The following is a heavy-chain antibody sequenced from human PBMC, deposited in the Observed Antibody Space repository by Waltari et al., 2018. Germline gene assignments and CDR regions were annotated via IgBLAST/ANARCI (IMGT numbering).Heavy chain of an antibody. CDR1: GFPFSNSW. CDR2: MKQDGSEI. Sequence: EVQLVESGGVLVQPGGSLSLSCAASGFPFSNSWMSWVRQAPGKGLEWVANMKQDGSEINYVDSVKGRFTISRDNAKKSLHLQMKRLRADDTAVYYCARITFGSGRYWHFDYWGQGTLVTVSS. CDR3: ARITFGSGRYWHFDY. J-gene: IGHJ4*02. D-gene: IGHD6-19*01. V-gene: IGHV3-7*03.